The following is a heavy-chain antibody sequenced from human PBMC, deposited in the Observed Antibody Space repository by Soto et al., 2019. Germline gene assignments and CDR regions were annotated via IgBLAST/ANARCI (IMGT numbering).Heavy chain of an antibody. J-gene: IGHJ6*02. Sequence: SVKVSCKASGGTFSSYAISWVRQAPGQGLEWMGGIIPIFGTANYAQKFQGRVTITADESTSTAYMELSSLRSEDTAVCYCARDYYGSGTFTPAAPPYYYYGMDVWGQGTTVTVSS. D-gene: IGHD3-10*01. CDR2: IIPIFGTA. CDR1: GGTFSSYA. V-gene: IGHV1-69*13. CDR3: ARDYYGSGTFTPAAPPYYYYGMDV.